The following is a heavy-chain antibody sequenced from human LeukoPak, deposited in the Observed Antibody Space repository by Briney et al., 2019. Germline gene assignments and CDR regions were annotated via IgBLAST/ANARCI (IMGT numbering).Heavy chain of an antibody. V-gene: IGHV3-30*03. CDR3: ASVMMGATVTTFHYYCMDV. J-gene: IGHJ6*03. Sequence: GGSLRLSCVASGFKFSDHGMDWVRQAPGKGLEWVAVIAADGGVKQYADSVKGRFTLSRDNSKNTLFVQMDSLSVEDTAVYYCASVMMGATVTTFHYYCMDVWGVGTAVTVSS. D-gene: IGHD4-11*01. CDR2: IAADGGVK. CDR1: GFKFSDHG.